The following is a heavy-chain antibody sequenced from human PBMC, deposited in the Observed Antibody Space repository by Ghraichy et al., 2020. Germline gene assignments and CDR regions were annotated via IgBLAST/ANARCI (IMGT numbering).Heavy chain of an antibody. CDR1: GGSFSGYY. J-gene: IGHJ4*02. V-gene: IGHV4-34*01. CDR3: ARPIQPRDFWSGYQGRPFDY. D-gene: IGHD3-3*01. CDR2: INHSGST. Sequence: SETLSLTCAVYGGSFSGYYWSWIRQPPGKGLEWIGEINHSGSTNYNPSLKSRVTISVDTSKNQFSLKLSSVTAADTAVYYCARPIQPRDFWSGYQGRPFDYWGQGTLVTVSS.